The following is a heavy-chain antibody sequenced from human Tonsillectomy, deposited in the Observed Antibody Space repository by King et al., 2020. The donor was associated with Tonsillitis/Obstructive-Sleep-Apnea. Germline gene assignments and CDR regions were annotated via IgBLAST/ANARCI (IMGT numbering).Heavy chain of an antibody. CDR2: ISYDGSDK. CDR1: GFTFSSYA. CDR3: ARGVAGYNWFDP. Sequence: VQLVESGGGVVQPGRSLRLSCAVSGFTFSSYAMHWVRQAPGKGLERVAVISYDGSDKYYADSVKGRFTISRDNSKNTLYLQMNSLRAEDTAVYYCARGVAGYNWFDPWGQGTLVTVSS. V-gene: IGHV3-30*01. J-gene: IGHJ5*02. D-gene: IGHD6-19*01.